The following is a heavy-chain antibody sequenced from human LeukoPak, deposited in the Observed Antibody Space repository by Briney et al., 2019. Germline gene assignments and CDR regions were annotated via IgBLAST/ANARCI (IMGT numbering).Heavy chain of an antibody. CDR3: ARDQPIGYNYGYPFDN. V-gene: IGHV3-11*04. CDR2: ISSSGSTI. CDR1: GGSFSGYY. Sequence: LSLTCAVYGGSFSGYYWSWIRQAPGKGLEWVPYISSSGSTIYYADSVKGRFTISRDNAKNSLYLQMNNLRVEDTAVYYCARDQPIGYNYGYPFDNWGQGTLVTVSS. D-gene: IGHD5-18*01. J-gene: IGHJ4*02.